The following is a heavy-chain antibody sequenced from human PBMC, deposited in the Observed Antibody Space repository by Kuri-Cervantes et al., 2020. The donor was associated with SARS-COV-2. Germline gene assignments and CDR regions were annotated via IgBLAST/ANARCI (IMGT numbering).Heavy chain of an antibody. V-gene: IGHV1-46*01. D-gene: IGHD3-10*01. J-gene: IGHJ5*02. CDR3: ARGGYRFGELGYNWFDP. CDR2: INPSGGST. CDR1: GYTFTGYY. Sequence: ASVKVSCKASGYTFTGYYMHWVRQAPGQGLEWMGIINPSGGSTSYAQKFQGRVTITADKSTSTAYMELSSLRSEDTAAYYCARGGYRFGELGYNWFDPWGQGTLVTVSS.